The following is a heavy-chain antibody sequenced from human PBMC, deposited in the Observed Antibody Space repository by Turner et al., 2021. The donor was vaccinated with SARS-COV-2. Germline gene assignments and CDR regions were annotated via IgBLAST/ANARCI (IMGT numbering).Heavy chain of an antibody. CDR1: GGAISSYY. J-gene: IGHJ6*02. CDR3: ARHPLNYDFWSGYYYYGMDV. V-gene: IGHV4-59*08. Sequence: QVQLQESGPGLEKPSETLSLTCTVTGGAISSYYWSWIRQPPGKGLEWIGYIYYSGSTNYNPSLKSRVTISVDTSKNQFSLKLSSVTAADTAVYYCARHPLNYDFWSGYYYYGMDVWGQGTTVTVSS. D-gene: IGHD3-3*01. CDR2: IYYSGST.